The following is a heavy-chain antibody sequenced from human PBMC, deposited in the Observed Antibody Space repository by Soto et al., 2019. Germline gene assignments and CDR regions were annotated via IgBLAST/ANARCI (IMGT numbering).Heavy chain of an antibody. Sequence: NPSETLSLTCTVSGGYFSSYYWSWIRQTPGKGLEWIGYMYSGSTHYNPSLKGRVTFSLDTSKNQFSLKLSSVTAADTAVYYCARDRVSYSGNYPYYYGMDVWGQGTTVTVSS. J-gene: IGHJ6*02. CDR2: MYSGST. CDR3: ARDRVSYSGNYPYYYGMDV. V-gene: IGHV4-59*01. D-gene: IGHD2-15*01. CDR1: GGYFSSYY.